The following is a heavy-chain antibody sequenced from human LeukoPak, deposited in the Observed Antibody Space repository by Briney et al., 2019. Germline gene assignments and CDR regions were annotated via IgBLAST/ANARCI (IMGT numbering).Heavy chain of an antibody. CDR3: ARGTSAGGPISPFDF. CDR1: GFTFSKFW. J-gene: IGHJ4*02. CDR2: IQGDGSNT. V-gene: IGHV3-74*01. D-gene: IGHD6-13*01. Sequence: PGGSLRLSCAASGFTFSKFWTYWVRQAPGKGLVWVSRIQGDGSNTNYADSVKGRFSISRDNAKNTVYLQMNSLRAEDTGIYYCARGTSAGGPISPFDFWGQGTVVTVSS.